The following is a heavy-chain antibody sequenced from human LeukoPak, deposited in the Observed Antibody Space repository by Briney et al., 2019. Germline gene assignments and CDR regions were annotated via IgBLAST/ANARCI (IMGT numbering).Heavy chain of an antibody. CDR3: AREVTIFGVSISYFDP. V-gene: IGHV1-46*01. D-gene: IGHD3-3*01. CDR2: INPSGGST. J-gene: IGHJ5*02. Sequence: GASVKVSCKASGYTFTSYYMHWVRQAPGQGLEWMGIINPSGGSTSYAQKFQGRVTMTRDMSTSTVYMELSSLRSEDTAVYYCAREVTIFGVSISYFDPWGQGTLVTVSS. CDR1: GYTFTSYY.